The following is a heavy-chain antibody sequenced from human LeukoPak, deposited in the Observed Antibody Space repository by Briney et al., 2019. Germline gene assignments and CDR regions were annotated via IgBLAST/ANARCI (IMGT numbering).Heavy chain of an antibody. V-gene: IGHV3-48*03. Sequence: GGSLRLSCAASGFTFSSYEMNWVRQAPGKGLEWISYISSSGSTIYYADSVKGRFSISRDSAKNSLYLQMNSLRAEDTAVYYCARVKGSGWYEVDYWGLGTLVTVSS. D-gene: IGHD6-19*01. CDR2: ISSSGSTI. J-gene: IGHJ4*02. CDR3: ARVKGSGWYEVDY. CDR1: GFTFSSYE.